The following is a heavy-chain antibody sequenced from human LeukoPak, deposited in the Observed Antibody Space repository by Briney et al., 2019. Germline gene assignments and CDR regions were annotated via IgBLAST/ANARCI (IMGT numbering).Heavy chain of an antibody. J-gene: IGHJ3*02. Sequence: PGGSLRLSCAASGFTFSAYALHWVRQAPGKGLEWVAVVSNEAENTRHYVDSVKGRFTISRDNSKNTLYLQMNSLRAEDTAVYYCARDRSGWYSVGEDAFDIWGQGTMVTVSS. D-gene: IGHD6-19*01. CDR1: GFTFSAYA. CDR3: ARDRSGWYSVGEDAFDI. CDR2: VSNEAENTR. V-gene: IGHV3-30-3*01.